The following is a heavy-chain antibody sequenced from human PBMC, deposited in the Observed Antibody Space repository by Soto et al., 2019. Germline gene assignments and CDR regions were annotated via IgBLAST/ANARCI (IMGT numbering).Heavy chain of an antibody. J-gene: IGHJ4*02. CDR1: GGSISSSSYY. Sequence: QLQLQESGPGLVKPSETLSLTCTVSGGSISSSSYYWGWIRQPPGKGLEWIGSIYYSGSTYYNPSLKSRVTISVDTSKNQFSLKLSSVTAADTAVYSCARHYDWISALDYGGQGTLVTVSS. V-gene: IGHV4-39*01. CDR3: ARHYDWISALDY. CDR2: IYYSGST. D-gene: IGHD3-3*01.